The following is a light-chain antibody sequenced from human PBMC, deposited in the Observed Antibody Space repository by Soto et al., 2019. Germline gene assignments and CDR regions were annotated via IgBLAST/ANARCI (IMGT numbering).Light chain of an antibody. CDR2: GAS. CDR1: ESVSSRY. V-gene: IGKV3-20*01. J-gene: IGKJ1*01. CDR3: HQYASSPQT. Sequence: ESVLTQSPGTLSLSPGETATLSCRASESVSSRYVVGLAWYQQKPGQAPRPLIYGASSRATGTPDRFSGSGSGTDFTLTISRVEPEDFAVYFCHQYASSPQTFGQGTRVDIK.